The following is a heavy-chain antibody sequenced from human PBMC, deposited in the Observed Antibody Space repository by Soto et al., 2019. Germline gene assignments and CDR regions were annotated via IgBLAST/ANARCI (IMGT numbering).Heavy chain of an antibody. J-gene: IGHJ4*01. D-gene: IGHD2-2*02. CDR2: IKQDGSER. CDR3: ARVTYXXGWIYDY. V-gene: IGHV3-7*01. CDR1: GFTFSSYW. Sequence: GGSLRLSCAASGFTFSSYWMSWVRQAPGKGLEWVVNIKQDGSERYYMDSVRGRFTASRDNAKNSLYLQMNSLRAEDTAVYFCARVTYXXGWIYDYWGQGSLVTVSS.